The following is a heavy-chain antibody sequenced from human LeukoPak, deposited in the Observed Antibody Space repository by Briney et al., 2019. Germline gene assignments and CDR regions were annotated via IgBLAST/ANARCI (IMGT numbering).Heavy chain of an antibody. CDR1: GYTFTSYY. D-gene: IGHD2-2*01. CDR3: ARDPTVDCSSTSCINWFDP. V-gene: IGHV1-46*03. J-gene: IGHJ5*02. CDR2: INPSGGST. Sequence: ASVKVSCKASGYTFTSYYMHWVRQAPGQGLEWMGIINPSGGSTSYAQKFQGRVTMTRDTSTSTVYMELSSLRSEDTAVYFCARDPTVDCSSTSCINWFDPWGQGTLVTVSS.